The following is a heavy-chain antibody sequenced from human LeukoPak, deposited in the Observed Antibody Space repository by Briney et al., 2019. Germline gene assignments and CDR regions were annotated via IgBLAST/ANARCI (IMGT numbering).Heavy chain of an antibody. Sequence: GASVKVSCKASGYTFTGYYMHWVRQAPGQGLEWMGWNNPNSGGTNYAQKFQGRVTMTRDTSISTAYMELSRLRSDDTAVYYCARFQGGATGVGFDYWGQGTLVTVSS. CDR3: ARFQGGATGVGFDY. CDR1: GYTFTGYY. D-gene: IGHD1-26*01. V-gene: IGHV1-2*02. CDR2: NNPNSGGT. J-gene: IGHJ4*02.